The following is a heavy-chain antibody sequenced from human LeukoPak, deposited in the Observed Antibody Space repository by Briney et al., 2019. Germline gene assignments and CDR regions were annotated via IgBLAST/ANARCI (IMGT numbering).Heavy chain of an antibody. CDR2: VDHSGGT. J-gene: IGHJ4*02. Sequence: SETLSLTCTVSGYSLSSGYYWGWIRQPPGKGLEWIGSVDHSGGTYYNPSLRSRVSISVDTSKNQFSLKLSSVTAADTAVYYCARHFRSGDYWGQGTLVTVSS. D-gene: IGHD3-3*02. CDR1: GYSLSSGYY. V-gene: IGHV4-38-2*02. CDR3: ARHFRSGDY.